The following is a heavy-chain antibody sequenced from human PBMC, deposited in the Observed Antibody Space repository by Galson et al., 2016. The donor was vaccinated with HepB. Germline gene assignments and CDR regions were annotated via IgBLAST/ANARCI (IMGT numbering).Heavy chain of an antibody. CDR1: GGSISTYF. Sequence: SETLSLTCTVSGGSISTYFWSWIRQPPGKGLEWIGYIYYSGRTNYNPSLKSRVTMSVDTSNNQFSLRLSSLTAADTAVYYCAREDSGASGFDYWGPGTLVTVSS. V-gene: IGHV4-59*01. J-gene: IGHJ4*02. CDR3: AREDSGASGFDY. D-gene: IGHD1-26*01. CDR2: IYYSGRT.